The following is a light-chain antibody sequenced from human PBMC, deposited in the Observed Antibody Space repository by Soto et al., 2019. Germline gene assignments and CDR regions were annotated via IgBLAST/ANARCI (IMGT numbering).Light chain of an antibody. CDR1: QSVSDY. J-gene: IGKJ4*01. V-gene: IGKV3-11*01. CDR3: QQRSNWPPL. Sequence: EMLLTQSPATLSLSPGERATLSGRASQSVSDYIACYQQKPGQAPRLLSYDSSNKSTGIPARFSASGSGTDFTLTISSLEPEDFAVYYCQQRSNWPPLFGGGTRVEIK. CDR2: DSS.